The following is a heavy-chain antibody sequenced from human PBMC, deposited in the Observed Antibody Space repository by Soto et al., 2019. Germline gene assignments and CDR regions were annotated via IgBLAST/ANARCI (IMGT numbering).Heavy chain of an antibody. CDR2: ISYDGTNK. V-gene: IGHV3-30*18. CDR1: GFTFSSYG. J-gene: IGHJ6*02. CDR3: AKDLLRPGRAYGMDV. Sequence: QVQLVESGGGVVQPGRSLRLSCAASGFTFSSYGMHWVRQAPGKGLEWVAVISYDGTNKYYADSVKGRFTISRDNSKNTLNLQMNSLVSEDTAVYYCAKDLLRPGRAYGMDVWGQGTTVTVSS.